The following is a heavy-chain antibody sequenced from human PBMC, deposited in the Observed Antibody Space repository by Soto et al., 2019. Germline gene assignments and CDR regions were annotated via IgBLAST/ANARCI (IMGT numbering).Heavy chain of an antibody. CDR3: ASSRRQRQWLPLFY. CDR2: IIPIFGTA. V-gene: IGHV1-69*06. CDR1: GGTFGSYA. D-gene: IGHD6-19*01. J-gene: IGHJ4*02. Sequence: QVQLVQSGAEVKKPGSSVKVSCKASGGTFGSYAISWVRQAPGQGLEWMGGIIPIFGTANYAQKFQGRVTITADKSTSTAYMELSSLRSEDTAVYYCASSRRQRQWLPLFYWGQGTLVTVSS.